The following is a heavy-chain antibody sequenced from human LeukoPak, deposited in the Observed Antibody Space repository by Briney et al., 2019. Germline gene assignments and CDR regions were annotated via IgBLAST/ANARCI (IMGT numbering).Heavy chain of an antibody. V-gene: IGHV3-7*01. Sequence: PGGSLRLSCAASGFRFNTYWMSWVRQAPGKGLEWVANIKQDGNEKYYADSVKGRFTISRDNGKNLLDLQMNSLRAEDTAVYYCARGVYYDSSGAIDYWGQGTLVTVSS. CDR3: ARGVYYDSSGAIDY. CDR1: GFRFNTYW. CDR2: IKQDGNEK. D-gene: IGHD3-22*01. J-gene: IGHJ4*02.